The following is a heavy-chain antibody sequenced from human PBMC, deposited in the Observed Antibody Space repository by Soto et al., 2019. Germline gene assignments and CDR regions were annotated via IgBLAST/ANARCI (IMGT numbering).Heavy chain of an antibody. V-gene: IGHV4-59*01. CDR3: ARGGYYDFWSGYLDYYYYGMDV. J-gene: IGHJ6*02. Sequence: PSETLSLTCTVSGGSISSYYWSWIRQPPGKGLEWIGYIYYSGSTNYNPSLKSRVTISVDTSKNQFSLKLSSVTAADTAVYYCARGGYYDFWSGYLDYYYYGMDVWGQGTTVTVSS. D-gene: IGHD3-3*01. CDR1: GGSISSYY. CDR2: IYYSGST.